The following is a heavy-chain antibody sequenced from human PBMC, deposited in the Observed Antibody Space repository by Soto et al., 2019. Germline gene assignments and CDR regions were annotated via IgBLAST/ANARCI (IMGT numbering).Heavy chain of an antibody. D-gene: IGHD4-17*01. CDR1: GDTFSNYT. Sequence: QVQLVQSGAEVKKPGSSVKVSCKASGDTFSNYTISWVRQVPGQGLEWMGRIIPILNIANYAQKFQGRVTITADKSTSTAYMELSSLRSEDTAVYYCARVLEMGTVTKGYYYYMDVWGKGTTVTVSS. CDR2: IIPILNIA. J-gene: IGHJ6*03. V-gene: IGHV1-69*02. CDR3: ARVLEMGTVTKGYYYYMDV.